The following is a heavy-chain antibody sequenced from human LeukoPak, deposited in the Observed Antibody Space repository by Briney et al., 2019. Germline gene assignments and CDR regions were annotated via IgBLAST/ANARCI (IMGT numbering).Heavy chain of an antibody. CDR3: AREPSGYDTPDAFDI. Sequence: ASVKVSCKASGYTFTGYYMHWVRQAPGQGLEWMGWINPNSGGTNYAQKFQGRVTMTRDTSISTAYMELSRLRSDDTAVYYCAREPSGYDTPDAFDIWGQGTMVTVSS. D-gene: IGHD3-3*01. CDR2: INPNSGGT. V-gene: IGHV1-2*02. CDR1: GYTFTGYY. J-gene: IGHJ3*02.